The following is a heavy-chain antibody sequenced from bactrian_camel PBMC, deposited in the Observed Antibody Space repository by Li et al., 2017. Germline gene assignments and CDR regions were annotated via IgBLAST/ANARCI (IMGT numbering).Heavy chain of an antibody. Sequence: HVQLVESGGGTVSAGGSLRLSCVASGIAISTHCVGWFRQAPGKGLEWVSAISWSGDSINYADSVKGQFTISRDNAKNMMYLQMNSLKPEDTAVYYCATLRWLDYWGQGTQVTVS. CDR3: ATLRWLDY. J-gene: IGHJ4*01. V-gene: IGHV3S26*01. CDR1: GIAISTHC. CDR2: ISWSGDSI. D-gene: IGHD6*01.